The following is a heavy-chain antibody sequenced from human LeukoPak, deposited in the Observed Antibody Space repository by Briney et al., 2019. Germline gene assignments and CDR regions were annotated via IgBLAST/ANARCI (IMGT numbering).Heavy chain of an antibody. CDR1: GFAFSSRG. CDR2: ISHDGNSK. CDR3: AILWLETQGAY. Sequence: GGSLRLSCVASGFAFSSRGMHWVRQAPGKGLEWVAVISHDGNSKYYSDSVKGRFTVSRDNSKSTLFLQMNSLRAEDTAVYYCAILWLETQGAYWGQGTLVTVSS. J-gene: IGHJ4*02. D-gene: IGHD3-10*01. V-gene: IGHV3-30*03.